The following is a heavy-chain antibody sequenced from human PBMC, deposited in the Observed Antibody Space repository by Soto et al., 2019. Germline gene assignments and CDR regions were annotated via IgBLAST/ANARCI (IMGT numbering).Heavy chain of an antibody. V-gene: IGHV1-24*01. D-gene: IGHD2-2*01. CDR3: ATVEYCSSTSCQKVFDI. CDR1: GYALTDLS. Sequence: ASVKLSCKVSGYALTDLSMHWVRQAPKKGLEWMGGFDPEDGETIYAQKFQGRVTMTEDTSTDTAYMELSSLRSEDTAVYYCATVEYCSSTSCQKVFDIWGKGTTVTVS. J-gene: IGHJ3*02. CDR2: FDPEDGET.